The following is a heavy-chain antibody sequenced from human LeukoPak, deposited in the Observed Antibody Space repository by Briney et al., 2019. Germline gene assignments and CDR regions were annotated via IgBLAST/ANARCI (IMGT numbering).Heavy chain of an antibody. CDR1: GYSFTSYW. V-gene: IGHV5-51*01. Sequence: GESLKISCKGSGYSFTSYWIGWVRQMPGKGLEWMGIIYPGDSDTRYSPSFQGQVTISADKSISTAYLQWSSLKASDTAMYYCARQEGAPDYYYYGMDVWGQGTTVTVSS. D-gene: IGHD1-26*01. CDR2: IYPGDSDT. CDR3: ARQEGAPDYYYYGMDV. J-gene: IGHJ6*02.